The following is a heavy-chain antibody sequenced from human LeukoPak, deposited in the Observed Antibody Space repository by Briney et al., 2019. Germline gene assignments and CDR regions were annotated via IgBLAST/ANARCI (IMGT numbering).Heavy chain of an antibody. V-gene: IGHV3-7*01. CDR3: AGGQGWHFDL. CDR1: GFTFSSYW. D-gene: IGHD2-15*01. J-gene: IGHJ2*01. CDR2: IRQDGSEE. Sequence: GGSLRLSCAASGFTFSSYWMSWFRQAPGKGLEWVADIRQDGSEEHYVASVKGRFTISRDSTSLFLQMNSLRAEDTAVYYCAGGQGWHFDLWGRGTLITVSS.